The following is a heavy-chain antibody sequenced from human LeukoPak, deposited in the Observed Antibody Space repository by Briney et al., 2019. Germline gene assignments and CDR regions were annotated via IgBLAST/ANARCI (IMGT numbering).Heavy chain of an antibody. J-gene: IGHJ4*02. Sequence: SETLSLTCAVYGGSFSGYYWNLIRQPPGKGLEWIGEINHSGSTKYNPSLKSRVNISIDTSKNQFSLKLSSVTAADTAVYYCARHRAYSSSSPFDYWGQGTLVTVSS. CDR3: ARHRAYSSSSPFDY. CDR1: GGSFSGYY. V-gene: IGHV4-34*01. CDR2: INHSGST. D-gene: IGHD6-6*01.